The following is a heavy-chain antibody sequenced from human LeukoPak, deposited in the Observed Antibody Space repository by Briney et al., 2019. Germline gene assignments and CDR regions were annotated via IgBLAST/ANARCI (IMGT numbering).Heavy chain of an antibody. CDR2: ISGGGTIT. D-gene: IGHD7-27*01. V-gene: IGHV3-23*01. CDR1: DFSFTTYA. J-gene: IGHJ3*02. CDR3: AKSLGSWGAFDI. Sequence: GGSLRLSCAASDFSFTTYAMSWVRQAPGKGLEWVSSISGGGTITYYADSVKGRFTISRDNSKNTLYLQMYSLRAEDTAVYYCAKSLGSWGAFDIWGQGTMVTVSS.